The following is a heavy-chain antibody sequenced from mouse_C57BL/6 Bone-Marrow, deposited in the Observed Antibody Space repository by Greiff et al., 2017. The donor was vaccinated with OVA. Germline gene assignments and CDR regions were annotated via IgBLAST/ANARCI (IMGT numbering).Heavy chain of an antibody. D-gene: IGHD1-1*01. CDR3: TAYYYGSPWFAY. J-gene: IGHJ3*01. V-gene: IGHV14-4*01. Sequence: VQLQQSGAELVRPGASVKLSCIASGFNIKDDYMHWVKQRPEQGLEWIGWIDPENGDTEYASKFQGKATITADTSSNTAYLQLSSLTSEDTAVYYCTAYYYGSPWFAYWGQGTLVTVSA. CDR2: IDPENGDT. CDR1: GFNIKDDY.